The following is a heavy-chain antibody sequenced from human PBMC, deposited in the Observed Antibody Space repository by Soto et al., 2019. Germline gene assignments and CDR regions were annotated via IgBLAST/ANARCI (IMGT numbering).Heavy chain of an antibody. D-gene: IGHD4-17*01. CDR2: IYSSGST. Sequence: PSETLSLTCTVSGGSITSFHWSWIRQPPGKGLEWIGYIYSSGSTIYNPSLKSRVTISVDTSKNQFSLKLSSVTAAVTAVYYCAREDPDYGDSSWGQGTLVTVSS. V-gene: IGHV4-59*01. J-gene: IGHJ5*02. CDR3: AREDPDYGDSS. CDR1: GGSITSFH.